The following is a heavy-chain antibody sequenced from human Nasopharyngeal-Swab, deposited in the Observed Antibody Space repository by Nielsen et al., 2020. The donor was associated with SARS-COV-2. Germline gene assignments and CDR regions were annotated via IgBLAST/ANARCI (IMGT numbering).Heavy chain of an antibody. Sequence: SVKVSCKASGGTFSSYAISWVRQAPGQGLEWMGGIIPILGIANYAQKFQGRVTITADKSTSTAYTELSSLRSEDTAVYYCARGDIVATIDWGVHFDYWGQGTLVTVSS. V-gene: IGHV1-69*10. CDR2: IIPILGIA. D-gene: IGHD5-12*01. CDR3: ARGDIVATIDWGVHFDY. CDR1: GGTFSSYA. J-gene: IGHJ4*02.